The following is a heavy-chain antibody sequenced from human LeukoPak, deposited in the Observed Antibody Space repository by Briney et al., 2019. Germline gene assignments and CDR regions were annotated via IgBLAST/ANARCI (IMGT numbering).Heavy chain of an antibody. CDR2: ISYDGSNK. CDR1: GFTFTTYG. Sequence: GGSLRLSCAVSGFTFTTYGMHWVRQAPGKGLEWVAVISYDGSNKYYADSVKGRFTISRDNSKNTLYLQMNSLRAEDTAVYYCARRGWSYDSSGDYWGQGTLVTVSS. CDR3: ARRGWSYDSSGDY. J-gene: IGHJ4*02. V-gene: IGHV3-30*03. D-gene: IGHD3-22*01.